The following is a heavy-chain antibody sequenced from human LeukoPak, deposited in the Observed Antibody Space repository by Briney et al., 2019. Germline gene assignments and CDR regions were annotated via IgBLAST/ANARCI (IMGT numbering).Heavy chain of an antibody. CDR2: INHSGST. CDR3: ASSTITDPGRRISAFAM. J-gene: IGHJ3*02. Sequence: PSETLSLTCAVYVGSFSGYYWSWIRQPPGKGLEWIGEINHSGSTNYNPSLKSRVTISVDTSKNQFSLKLSSVTDEDTAVYYCASSTITDPGRRISAFAMWGQGTMVTVSS. D-gene: IGHD4-11*01. V-gene: IGHV4-34*01. CDR1: VGSFSGYY.